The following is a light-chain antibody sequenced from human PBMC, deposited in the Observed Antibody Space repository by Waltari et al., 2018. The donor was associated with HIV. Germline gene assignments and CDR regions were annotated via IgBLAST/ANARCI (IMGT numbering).Light chain of an antibody. V-gene: IGLV2-14*01. CDR1: SNDLRNYNH. CDR2: EVS. CDR3: TSYISSSSPV. Sequence: QSALTQPASVSGSPGQSITISCTGTSNDLRNYNHVSGYQHHPGKAPKVIIYEVSNRPSGVSSRFSGSISANTASLTISGLQAEDEADYFCTSYISSSSPVFGGGTKVTVL. J-gene: IGLJ3*02.